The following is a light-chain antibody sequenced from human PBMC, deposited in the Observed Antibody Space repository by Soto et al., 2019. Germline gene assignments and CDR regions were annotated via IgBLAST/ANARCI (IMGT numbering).Light chain of an antibody. J-gene: IGKJ4*01. Sequence: DVRMTQSPSSLSASVGDTITITCRASRTINTYLNWFQQKPWEPPRLLIYGASTLHDGVPSRFSGSGSWADFTLTISGLQPEDFASYHCQQTYSDISFGGGTKV. CDR1: RTINTY. CDR2: GAS. V-gene: IGKV1-39*01. CDR3: QQTYSDIS.